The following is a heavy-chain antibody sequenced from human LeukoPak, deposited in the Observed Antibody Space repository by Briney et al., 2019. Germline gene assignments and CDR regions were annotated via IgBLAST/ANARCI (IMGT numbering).Heavy chain of an antibody. CDR3: ARDFDAFDI. CDR2: ISYDGSNK. Sequence: GGSLRLPCAASGFTFSSYAMHWVRQAPGKGLEWVAVISYDGSNKYYADSVKGRFTISRDNSKNTLYLQMNSLRAEDTAVYYCARDFDAFDIWGQGTMVTVSS. V-gene: IGHV3-30*04. CDR1: GFTFSSYA. J-gene: IGHJ3*02.